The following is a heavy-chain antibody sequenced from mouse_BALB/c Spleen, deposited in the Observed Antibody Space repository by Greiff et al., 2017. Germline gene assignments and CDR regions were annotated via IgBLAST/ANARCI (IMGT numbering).Heavy chain of an antibody. CDR3: AGYYFDY. Sequence: EVQRVESGGGLVKPGGSLKLSCAASGFTFSSYAMSWVRQTPEKRLEWVASISSGGSTYYPDSVKGRFTISRDNARNILYLQMSSLRSEDTAMYYCAGYYFDYWGQGTTLTVSS. J-gene: IGHJ2*01. CDR2: ISSGGST. CDR1: GFTFSSYA. V-gene: IGHV5-6-5*01.